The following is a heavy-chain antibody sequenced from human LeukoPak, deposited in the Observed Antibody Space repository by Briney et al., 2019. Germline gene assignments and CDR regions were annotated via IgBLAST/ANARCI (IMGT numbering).Heavy chain of an antibody. CDR1: GGTFSSDA. D-gene: IGHD2-2*01. V-gene: IGHV1-69*04. CDR3: AREEDGGSSIQFDY. Sequence: SVKVSCKASGGTFSSDAISWVRQAPGQGLEWMGRIIPILGIANYAQKFQGRVTITADKSTSTAYMELSSLRSEDTAVYYCAREEDGGSSIQFDYWGQGTLVTVSS. J-gene: IGHJ4*02. CDR2: IIPILGIA.